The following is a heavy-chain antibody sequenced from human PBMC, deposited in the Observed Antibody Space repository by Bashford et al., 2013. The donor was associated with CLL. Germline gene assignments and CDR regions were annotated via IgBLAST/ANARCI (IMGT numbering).Heavy chain of an antibody. V-gene: IGHV6-1*01. CDR3: ARDRYYDFWSGYYIFDY. J-gene: IGHJ4*02. CDR1: GTVSLATVLL. CDR2: TYYRSKWYN. Sequence: SQTSHSPVPSPGTVSLATVLLGTWIRQSPSRGLEWLGRTYYRSKWYNDYAVSVKSRITINPDTSKNQFSLQLNSVTPEDTAVYYCARDRYYDFWSGYYIFDYWGQGTLVTVSS. D-gene: IGHD3-3*01.